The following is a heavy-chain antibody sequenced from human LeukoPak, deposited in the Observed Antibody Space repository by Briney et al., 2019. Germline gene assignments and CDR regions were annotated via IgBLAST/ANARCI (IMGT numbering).Heavy chain of an antibody. CDR3: AKDSAAPGTRGWFDP. D-gene: IGHD6-13*01. CDR2: INPGGGAT. V-gene: IGHV1-46*01. CDR1: GYTFTNYY. Sequence: GASVKVSCKASGYTFTNYYMHWVRQAPGQGLEWMGIINPGGGATSYAQKFQGRLTMTRDTSTSTVYMELSSLRSEDTAVYYCAKDSAAPGTRGWFDPWGQETLVTVSS. J-gene: IGHJ5*02.